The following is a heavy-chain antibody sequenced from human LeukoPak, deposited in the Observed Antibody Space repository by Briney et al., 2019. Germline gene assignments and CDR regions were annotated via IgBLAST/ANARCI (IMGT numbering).Heavy chain of an antibody. D-gene: IGHD5-18*01. Sequence: PSETLSLTCTVSGDSISSSSYYWGWIRQPPGKGLEWIGSIYYSGSTYYNPSLKSRVTISVDTPKNQFSLKLSSVTAADTAVYYCARHRAPLNSYGGGRWFDPWGQGTLVTVSS. V-gene: IGHV4-39*01. J-gene: IGHJ5*02. CDR2: IYYSGST. CDR3: ARHRAPLNSYGGGRWFDP. CDR1: GDSISSSSYY.